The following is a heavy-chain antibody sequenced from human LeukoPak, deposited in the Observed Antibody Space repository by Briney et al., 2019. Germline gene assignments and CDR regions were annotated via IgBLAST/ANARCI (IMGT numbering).Heavy chain of an antibody. CDR2: ISSSSSYI. CDR1: GFTFSSYS. J-gene: IGHJ6*02. V-gene: IGHV3-21*01. Sequence: GGSLRLSCAASGFTFSSYSMNWVRQAPGEGLEWVSSISSSSSYIYYADSVKGRFTISRDNAKNSLYLQMNSLRAEGTAVYYCARENIVVVPAAMFHYYYGMDVWGQGTTVTVSS. D-gene: IGHD2-2*01. CDR3: ARENIVVVPAAMFHYYYGMDV.